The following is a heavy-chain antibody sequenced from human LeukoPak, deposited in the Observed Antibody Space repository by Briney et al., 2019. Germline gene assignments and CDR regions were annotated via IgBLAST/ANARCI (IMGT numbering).Heavy chain of an antibody. J-gene: IGHJ4*02. CDR3: AREMNVVVPAAISARIFDY. D-gene: IGHD2-2*02. Sequence: GASVKVSCKASGYIFTSYYMHWVRQAPGQGLEWMGVINPSGGTTGYAQKFQGRVTMTRDTSTSTVYMELSSLRSEDTAVYYCAREMNVVVPAAISARIFDYWGQGTLVTVSS. V-gene: IGHV1-46*01. CDR2: INPSGGTT. CDR1: GYIFTSYY.